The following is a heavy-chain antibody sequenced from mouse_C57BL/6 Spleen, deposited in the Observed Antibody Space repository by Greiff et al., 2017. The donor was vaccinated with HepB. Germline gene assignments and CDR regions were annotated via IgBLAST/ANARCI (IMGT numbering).Heavy chain of an antibody. J-gene: IGHJ2*01. CDR1: GFNIQDYY. CDR2: IAPEDGET. Sequence: EVQLQQSGAELVKPGASVKLSCTASGFNIQDYYMHWVKQRPEKGLEWIGRIAPEDGETKYAPKFQGKATITAETSSNTAHLQLSSLTSEDTAVYYCARARDSNLDYWGQGTTLTVSS. CDR3: ARARDSNLDY. V-gene: IGHV14-2*01. D-gene: IGHD2-5*01.